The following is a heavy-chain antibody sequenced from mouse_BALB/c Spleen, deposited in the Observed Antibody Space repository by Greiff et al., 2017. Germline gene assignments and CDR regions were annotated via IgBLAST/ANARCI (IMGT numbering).Heavy chain of an antibody. CDR2: INPSSGYT. Sequence: QVQLQQSAAELARPGASVKMSCKASGYTFTSYTMHWVKQRPGQGLEWIGYINPSSGYTEYNQKFKDKTTLTADKSSSTAYMQLSSLTSEDSAVYYCARDGNYEAWFAYWGQGTLVTVSA. V-gene: IGHV1-4*02. J-gene: IGHJ3*01. D-gene: IGHD2-1*01. CDR1: GYTFTSYT. CDR3: ARDGNYEAWFAY.